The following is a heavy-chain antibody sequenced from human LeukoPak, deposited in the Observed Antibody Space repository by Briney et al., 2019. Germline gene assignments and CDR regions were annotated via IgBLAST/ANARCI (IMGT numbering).Heavy chain of an antibody. CDR3: AKDRYYDSSGYYFYPLDY. V-gene: IGHV3-23*01. Sequence: GGSLRLSCAASGFTFSSYAMSWVRQAPGKGLEWVSAISGSGGSTYYADSVKGRFTISRDNSKNTLYLQMNSLRAEDTAVYYCAKDRYYDSSGYYFYPLDYRGQGTLVTVSS. J-gene: IGHJ4*02. D-gene: IGHD3-22*01. CDR2: ISGSGGST. CDR1: GFTFSSYA.